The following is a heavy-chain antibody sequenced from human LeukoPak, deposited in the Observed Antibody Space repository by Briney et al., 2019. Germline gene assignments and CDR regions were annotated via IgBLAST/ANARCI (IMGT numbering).Heavy chain of an antibody. Sequence: VASVKVSCKASGGTFSSYAISWVRQAPGQGLEWMGGIIPIFGTANYAQKFQGRVTITADESTSTAYMELSSLRSEDTAVYYCARDAIPQPYYYYGMDVWGQGTTVTVSS. CDR3: ARDAIPQPYYYYGMDV. CDR1: GGTFSSYA. J-gene: IGHJ6*02. V-gene: IGHV1-69*13. CDR2: IIPIFGTA.